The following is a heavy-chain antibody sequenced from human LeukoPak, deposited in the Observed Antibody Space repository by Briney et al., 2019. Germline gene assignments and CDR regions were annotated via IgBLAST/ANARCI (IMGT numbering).Heavy chain of an antibody. V-gene: IGHV4-30-2*01. CDR2: IYHSGST. CDR1: GGSISSGGYS. CDR3: ARAAMAVFYY. Sequence: SETLSLTCAVSGGSISSGGYSWSWIRQPPGKGLEWIGYIYHSGSTYYNPSLKSRVTISVDRSKNQFSLKLSSVTAADTAVYYCARAAMAVFYYWGQGTLVTVSS. J-gene: IGHJ4*02. D-gene: IGHD5-18*01.